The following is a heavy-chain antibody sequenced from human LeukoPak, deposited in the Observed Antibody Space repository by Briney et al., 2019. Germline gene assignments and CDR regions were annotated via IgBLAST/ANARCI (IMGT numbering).Heavy chain of an antibody. CDR3: ARGSDPTQYYYDSCGYYY. J-gene: IGHJ4*02. CDR2: INPSGGST. V-gene: IGHV1-46*01. Sequence: ASVKVSCKASGYTFTSYYMHWVRQAPGQGLEWMGIINPSGGSTSYAQKFQGRVTMTRDTYTSTVYMELSSLRSEDTAVYYCARGSDPTQYYYDSCGYYYWGQGTLVTVSS. D-gene: IGHD3-22*01. CDR1: GYTFTSYY.